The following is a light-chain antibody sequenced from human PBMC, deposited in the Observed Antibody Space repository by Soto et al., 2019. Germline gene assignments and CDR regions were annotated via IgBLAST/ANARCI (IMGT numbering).Light chain of an antibody. J-gene: IGLJ1*01. CDR2: EVS. V-gene: IGLV2-14*01. Sequence: QSVLTQPASVSGSPGQSITISCTGTSSDVGTYNYVSWYQLHPGKAPKLMVYEVSNRPSGVSNRFSGSKSGNTASLTISGLRAEDEADYHCSSYTSSSTYVFGTGTKLTVL. CDR3: SSYTSSSTYV. CDR1: SSDVGTYNY.